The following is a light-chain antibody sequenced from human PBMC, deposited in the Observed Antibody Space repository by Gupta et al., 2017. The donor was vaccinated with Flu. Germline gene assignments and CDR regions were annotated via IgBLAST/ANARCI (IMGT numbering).Light chain of an antibody. Sequence: GERATISCRTSQSVSSYFAWYQQKPGQAPRLLIYEASNRATGIPARFSGSGSGTDFTLIISSLEPEDFAVYYCQQRSSWPWTFGQGTKVEI. CDR2: EAS. J-gene: IGKJ1*01. CDR3: QQRSSWPWT. CDR1: QSVSSY. V-gene: IGKV3-11*01.